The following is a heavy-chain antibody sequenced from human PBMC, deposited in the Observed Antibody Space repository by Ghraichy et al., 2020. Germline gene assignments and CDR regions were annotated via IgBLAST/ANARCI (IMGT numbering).Heavy chain of an antibody. D-gene: IGHD7-27*01. J-gene: IGHJ2*01. Sequence: GGSLRLSCVASGFEFSLSWMHWVRQAPGKGPEWVSRINGDGTTTNYADSVKGRFTISRDNANNTLDLQMNNLRAEDSAVYFCASRTVLIGDSAWYFGVWGRGTLVSISS. V-gene: IGHV3-74*01. CDR1: GFEFSLSW. CDR3: ASRTVLIGDSAWYFGV. CDR2: INGDGTTT.